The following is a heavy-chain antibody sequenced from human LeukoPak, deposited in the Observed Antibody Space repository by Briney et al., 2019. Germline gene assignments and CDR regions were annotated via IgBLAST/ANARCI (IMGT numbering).Heavy chain of an antibody. J-gene: IGHJ6*02. CDR3: ARHWAYYDILTGTYGMDD. CDR2: IYYSGST. Sequence: PSETLSLTCTVSGASISSSNHFWGWIRQPPGKGLEWIGRIYYSGSTYYNPSLKSRLTISMDTSKNQFSLKMNSVTAADTAVYYCARHWAYYDILTGTYGMDDWGQGTMVTVSS. CDR1: GASISSSNHF. V-gene: IGHV4-39*01. D-gene: IGHD3-9*01.